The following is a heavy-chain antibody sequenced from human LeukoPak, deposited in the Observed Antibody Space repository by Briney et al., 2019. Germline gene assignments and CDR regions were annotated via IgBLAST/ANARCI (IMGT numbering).Heavy chain of an antibody. CDR3: ARVLITGLYAFDI. Sequence: EASVKVSCKASGYTFTGYYMHWVRQAPGQGLEWMGWINPNSGGTNYAQKFQGRVTMTRDTSISTAYMELSRLRSDDTAVYYCARVLITGLYAFDIWGQGTMVTVSS. V-gene: IGHV1-2*02. J-gene: IGHJ3*02. CDR2: INPNSGGT. CDR1: GYTFTGYY. D-gene: IGHD1-20*01.